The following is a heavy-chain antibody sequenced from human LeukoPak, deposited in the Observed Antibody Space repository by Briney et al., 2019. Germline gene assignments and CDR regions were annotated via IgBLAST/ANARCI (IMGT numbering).Heavy chain of an antibody. CDR3: ARGMREVRLQSPAYIVVVTAHPLPDY. J-gene: IGHJ4*02. CDR2: INHSGST. D-gene: IGHD2-21*02. CDR1: GGSFSNYY. Sequence: SETLSLTCAVYGGSFSNYYWSWIRQPPGKGLEWIGEINHSGSTNYNPSLKSRVSISVDTSKNQFSLKLSSVTAADTAVYYCARGMREVRLQSPAYIVVVTAHPLPDYWGQGTLVTVSS. V-gene: IGHV4-34*01.